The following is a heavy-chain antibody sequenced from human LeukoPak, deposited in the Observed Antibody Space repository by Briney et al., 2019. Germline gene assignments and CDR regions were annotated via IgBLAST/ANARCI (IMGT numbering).Heavy chain of an antibody. CDR2: IYYSGST. V-gene: IGHV4-59*01. Sequence: SETLSLTCAVYGGSFSGYYWSWIRQPPGKGLEWIGYIYYSGSTNYNPSLKSRVTISVDTSKNQFSLKLSSVTAADTAVYYCARSGPKLRSAFDIWGQGTMVTVSS. D-gene: IGHD1-7*01. J-gene: IGHJ3*02. CDR1: GGSFSGYY. CDR3: ARSGPKLRSAFDI.